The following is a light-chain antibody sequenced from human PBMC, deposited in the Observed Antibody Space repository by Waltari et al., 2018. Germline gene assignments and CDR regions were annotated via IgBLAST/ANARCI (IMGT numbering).Light chain of an antibody. J-gene: IGLJ2*01. CDR2: DNN. CDR1: GSNSGSNY. CDR3: GTWDSSLSIGV. Sequence: QSVLTQPPSVSAAPGQKVTISCSGSGSNSGSNYVSWYQQLPGTSPKVVIYDNNRRPSGIPDRFSGSKSGTSATLGITGLQTGDEADYYCGTWDSSLSIGVFGGGTKLTVL. V-gene: IGLV1-51*01.